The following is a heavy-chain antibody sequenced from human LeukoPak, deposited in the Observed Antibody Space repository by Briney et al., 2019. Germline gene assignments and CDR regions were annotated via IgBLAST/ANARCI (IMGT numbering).Heavy chain of an antibody. CDR3: ARDHYGSGSYYTHFDY. CDR1: GFTFSSYA. D-gene: IGHD3-10*01. Sequence: GGSLRLSCSASGFTFSSYAMSWVRQAPGKGLEWVANIKQDGNEKYYVDSVKGRFTISRDNAKNSLYLQMNSLRAEDTAVYYCARDHYGSGSYYTHFDYWGQGTLVTVSS. J-gene: IGHJ4*02. CDR2: IKQDGNEK. V-gene: IGHV3-7*01.